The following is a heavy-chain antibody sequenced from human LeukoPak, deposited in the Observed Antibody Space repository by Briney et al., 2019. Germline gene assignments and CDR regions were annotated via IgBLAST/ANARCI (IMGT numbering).Heavy chain of an antibody. CDR3: ARSIAVAGDLDS. V-gene: IGHV3-11*06. J-gene: IGHJ4*02. Sequence: GSLRLSCAGSGFTFSDYYMNWVRQAPGKGLEWISYISSLSSESNYADSVKGRFTISRDNAKGSLYLQMNNLRAEDTAVYYCARSIAVAGDLDSWGQGTLVTVSS. CDR1: GFTFSDYY. D-gene: IGHD6-19*01. CDR2: ISSLSSE.